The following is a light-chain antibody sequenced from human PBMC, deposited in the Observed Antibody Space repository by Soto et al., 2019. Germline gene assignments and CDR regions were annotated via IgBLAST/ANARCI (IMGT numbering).Light chain of an antibody. J-gene: IGKJ5*01. V-gene: IGKV3-15*01. CDR3: QQYNNWPPIT. Sequence: EVVMSQSLATLSVYTGERATLSCRVSQSVSIKLAWSQQKPGQAPRLLIYDTSTRATGIPARFSGSGSGTEFTLTISSLQSEDFAVYYCQQYNNWPPITFGQGTLLEV. CDR2: DTS. CDR1: QSVSIK.